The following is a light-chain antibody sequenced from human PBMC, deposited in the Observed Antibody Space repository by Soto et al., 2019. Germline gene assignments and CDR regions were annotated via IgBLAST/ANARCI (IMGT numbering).Light chain of an antibody. V-gene: IGLV2-14*01. J-gene: IGLJ2*01. CDR2: DVS. CDR1: SSDVGGYNY. Sequence: QSALTQPASVSGSPGQSITISCTGTSSDVGGYNYVSWYQQHPGKAPKLMIYDVSNRHSGVSNRFSGSKSGNTAFLTISGLQAEDEADYYCSSHTSSSTLVVFGGGTKLTVL. CDR3: SSHTSSSTLVV.